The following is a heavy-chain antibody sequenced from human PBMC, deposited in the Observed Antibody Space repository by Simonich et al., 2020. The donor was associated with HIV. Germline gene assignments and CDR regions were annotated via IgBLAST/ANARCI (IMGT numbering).Heavy chain of an antibody. CDR2: SNTNTGTP. D-gene: IGHD3-10*01. J-gene: IGHJ4*02. CDR1: GYTFTNYA. V-gene: IGHV7-4-1*01. CDR3: AREDYSGSATYPGDY. Sequence: QVQLVQSGSELRKPGASVKVSCKASGYTFTNYAINWVRQAPGQGLEWKGGSNTNTGTPTYAQVFTGRFVFSLKTSGSTAYLQSRSLKAEDTAVYFCAREDYSGSATYPGDYWGQGTLVTVSS.